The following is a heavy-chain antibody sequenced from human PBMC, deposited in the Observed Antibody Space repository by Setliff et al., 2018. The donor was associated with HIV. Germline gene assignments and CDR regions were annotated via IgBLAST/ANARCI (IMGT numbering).Heavy chain of an antibody. J-gene: IGHJ4*02. CDR2: INPDGSNR. Sequence: GSLRLSCAASGFTFTISWMNWVRQAPGKGLEWVANINPDGSNRDYVDSVRVRFTISRDNAKSSLYLQMNSLSADDTAVYYCARDRAYASFDYWGQGALVTVSS. CDR3: ARDRAYASFDY. CDR1: GFTFTISW. V-gene: IGHV3-7*03. D-gene: IGHD3-16*01.